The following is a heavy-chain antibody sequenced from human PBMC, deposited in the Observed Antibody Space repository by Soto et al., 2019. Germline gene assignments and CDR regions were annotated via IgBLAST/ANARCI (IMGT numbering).Heavy chain of an antibody. J-gene: IGHJ3*02. CDR1: GFTFSSYG. V-gene: IGHV3-33*01. D-gene: IGHD4-17*01. Sequence: PGGSLRLSCAASGFTFSSYGIHWARQAPGKGLEGVAVIWYDGSNKVYADSVKGRFTISRDNSKNTLYLQMNSLRAEDTAVYYCARDLSGDYGALDTWGQGTMVTVSS. CDR3: ARDLSGDYGALDT. CDR2: IWYDGSNK.